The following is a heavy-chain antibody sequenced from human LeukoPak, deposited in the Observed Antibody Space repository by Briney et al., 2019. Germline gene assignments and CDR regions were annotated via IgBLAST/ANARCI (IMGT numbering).Heavy chain of an antibody. CDR3: AREHRYYDILTGYNNWFDP. V-gene: IGHV3-30-3*01. CDR2: ISYDGSNK. Sequence: GGSLRLSCAASGFTFSSYAMHWVRQAPGKGLEWVAVISYDGSNKYYADSVKGRFTISRDNSKNTLYLQMNGLRAEDTAVYYCAREHRYYDILTGYNNWFDPWGQGTLVTVSS. D-gene: IGHD3-9*01. CDR1: GFTFSSYA. J-gene: IGHJ5*02.